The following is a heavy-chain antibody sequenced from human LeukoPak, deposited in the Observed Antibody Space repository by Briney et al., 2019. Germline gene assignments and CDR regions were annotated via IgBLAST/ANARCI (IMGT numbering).Heavy chain of an antibody. CDR2: TYYTSKWYN. D-gene: IGHD3-22*01. Sequence: SQTLSLTCAISGDSVSSNSAAWNWIRQSPSRGLEWLGRTYYTSKWYNDYALSVKSRITINPDTSKNQISLQLNSVTPEDTAVYYCARAEGDYYDSSGPHNWFDPWGQGTLVTVSS. J-gene: IGHJ5*02. CDR1: GDSVSSNSAA. V-gene: IGHV6-1*01. CDR3: ARAEGDYYDSSGPHNWFDP.